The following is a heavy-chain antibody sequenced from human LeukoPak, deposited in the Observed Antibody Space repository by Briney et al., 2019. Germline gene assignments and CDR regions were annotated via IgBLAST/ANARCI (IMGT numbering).Heavy chain of an antibody. CDR3: ARDEYYYDRSGYYGY. CDR2: IKQDGSEK. J-gene: IGHJ4*02. Sequence: GGSLRLSCAASGFTFSSYWMSWVRQAPGKGLEWVANIKQDGSEKCYVDSVKGQFTISRDNAKNSLYLQMNSLRAEDTAVYYCARDEYYYDRSGYYGYWGQGTLVTVSS. V-gene: IGHV3-7*01. D-gene: IGHD3-22*01. CDR1: GFTFSSYW.